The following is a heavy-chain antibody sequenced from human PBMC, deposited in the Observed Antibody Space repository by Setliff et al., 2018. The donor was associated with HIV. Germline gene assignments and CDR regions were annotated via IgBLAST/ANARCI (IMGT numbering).Heavy chain of an antibody. CDR1: GGSVIKDNFY. J-gene: IGHJ6*03. CDR3: VNSGYDGDYYYYYMDV. Sequence: PSETLSLTCSVSGGSVIKDNFYWGWIRQAPAKGLEWIGTLYDTGRTYYNPPLKSRVSIFVDTTKNEFSLTLRSVTAADTAVYFCVNSGYDGDYYYYYMDVWGKGTTVTVSS. V-gene: IGHV4-39*01. D-gene: IGHD5-12*01. CDR2: LYDTGRT.